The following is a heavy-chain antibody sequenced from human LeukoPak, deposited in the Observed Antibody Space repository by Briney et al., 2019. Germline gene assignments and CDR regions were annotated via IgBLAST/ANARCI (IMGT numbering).Heavy chain of an antibody. CDR3: ASETHDYVWGSYRFNWFDP. Sequence: SETLSLTCTVSGGSISSYYWSWIRQPAGKGLEWIGRIYTSGSTNYNPSLKSRVTISVDTSKNQFSLKLSSVTAADTAVYYCASETHDYVWGSYRFNWFDPWGQGTLVTVSS. CDR1: GGSISSYY. D-gene: IGHD3-16*02. CDR2: IYTSGST. V-gene: IGHV4-4*07. J-gene: IGHJ5*02.